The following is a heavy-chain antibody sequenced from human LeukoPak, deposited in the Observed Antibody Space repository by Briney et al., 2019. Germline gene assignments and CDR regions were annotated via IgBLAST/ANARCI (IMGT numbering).Heavy chain of an antibody. CDR3: AKSQSGSCSGGSCSCNY. J-gene: IGHJ4*02. CDR1: GFIFSNYG. Sequence: GGSLRLSCAASGFIFSNYGMNWVRRAPGKGLEWVAAISASGSATSYADSVRGRFTISRDNSRNTLYLQMNSLRAEDTAVYYCAKSQSGSCSGGSCSCNYWGQGTLVTVSS. V-gene: IGHV3-23*01. D-gene: IGHD2-15*01. CDR2: ISASGSAT.